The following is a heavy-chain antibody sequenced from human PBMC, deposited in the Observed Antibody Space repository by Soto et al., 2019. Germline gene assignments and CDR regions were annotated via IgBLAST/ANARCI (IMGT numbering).Heavy chain of an antibody. V-gene: IGHV3-23*01. Sequence: VQLLESGGGSVQPGGSLRLSCAASGFTFRSYAMSWVRQAPGKGLEWVSAISGSGSSTYYADSVKGRFTISRDTSKNTLYLQMNSLRAEDTAAYFCAKDDSSAWSLGYFDLWGRGTLVTVSS. CDR2: ISGSGSST. D-gene: IGHD6-19*01. CDR1: GFTFRSYA. J-gene: IGHJ2*01. CDR3: AKDDSSAWSLGYFDL.